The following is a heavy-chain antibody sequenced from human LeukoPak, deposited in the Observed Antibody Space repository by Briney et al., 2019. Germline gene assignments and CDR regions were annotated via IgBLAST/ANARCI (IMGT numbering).Heavy chain of an antibody. CDR2: ISAYNGNT. J-gene: IGHJ4*02. V-gene: IGHV1-18*04. CDR3: ARTPSYDFWSGYYLLY. D-gene: IGHD3-3*01. Sequence: ASVKVSCKASGYTFTGYYMHWVRQAPGQGLEWMGWISAYNGNTNYAQKLQGRVTMTTDTSTSTAYMELRSLRSDDTAVYYCARTPSYDFWSGYYLLYWGQGTLVTVSS. CDR1: GYTFTGYY.